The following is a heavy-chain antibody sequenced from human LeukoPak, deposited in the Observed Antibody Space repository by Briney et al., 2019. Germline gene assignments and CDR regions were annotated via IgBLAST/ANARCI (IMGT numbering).Heavy chain of an antibody. Sequence: GGSLRLSCAASGFTFSSYEMNWVGQAPGKGLEWVSYISSSGSTIYYADSVKGRFTISRDNAKNSLYLQMNSLRAEDTAVYYCASQPVYYYMDVWGKGTTVTVSS. V-gene: IGHV3-48*03. J-gene: IGHJ6*03. CDR3: ASQPVYYYMDV. CDR1: GFTFSSYE. CDR2: ISSSGSTI.